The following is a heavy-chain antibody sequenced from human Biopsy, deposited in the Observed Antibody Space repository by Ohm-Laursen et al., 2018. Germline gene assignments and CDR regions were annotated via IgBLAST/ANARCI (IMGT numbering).Heavy chain of an antibody. Sequence: SHTLSLTCTVSGGSISGSSWSWIRQAPGRGLEWVGYISYSGSTSNNPSLKSRITISVDTPKNQISLKLTSVTAADTAVYYCAKHGSGWTGDDALHIWGQGTMVTVSS. CDR2: ISYSGST. V-gene: IGHV4-59*08. CDR3: AKHGSGWTGDDALHI. J-gene: IGHJ3*02. CDR1: GGSISGSS. D-gene: IGHD6-19*01.